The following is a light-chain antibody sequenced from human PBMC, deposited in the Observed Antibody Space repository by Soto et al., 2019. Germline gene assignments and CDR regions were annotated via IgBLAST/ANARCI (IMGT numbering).Light chain of an antibody. V-gene: IGLV2-8*01. CDR2: EVS. CDR3: SSYAGSSTLYV. J-gene: IGLJ1*01. CDR1: SNDVGDYNY. Sequence: QSALTQPPSASVSPGQSVTISCTGTSNDVGDYNYVSWYQQHPGKAPKLMIYEVSKRPSGVPGRFSGSKSGNTASLTVSGLQAEDEADYYCSSYAGSSTLYVFGTGTKVTVL.